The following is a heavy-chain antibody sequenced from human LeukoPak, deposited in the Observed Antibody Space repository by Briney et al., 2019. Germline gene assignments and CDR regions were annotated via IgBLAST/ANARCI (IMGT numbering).Heavy chain of an antibody. V-gene: IGHV3-74*01. Sequence: GGSLRLSCAASGFTFSSSWMHWVRQAAGKGLVWVSRINNDGSSTGYADSVKGRFTISRDNAKNTLYLQMNSLRAEDTAVYYCARVISSGSVYWGQGTLVTVSS. CDR3: ARVISSGSVY. J-gene: IGHJ4*02. CDR2: INNDGSST. D-gene: IGHD6-6*01. CDR1: GFTFSSSW.